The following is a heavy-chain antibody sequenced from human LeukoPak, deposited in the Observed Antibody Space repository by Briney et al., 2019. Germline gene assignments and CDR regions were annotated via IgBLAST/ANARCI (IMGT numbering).Heavy chain of an antibody. CDR1: GFTFSSYA. CDR3: VRDGVGATTYFGYFDH. V-gene: IGHV3-30*04. CDR2: ISYDGRNK. Sequence: GGSLRLSCAASGFTFSSYAMHWGRQAPGKGLEWVAVISYDGRNKYYADSVKGRFTISRDNSKNTLYLQMNSLRAEDTAVYYCVRDGVGATTYFGYFDHWGQGNLVTVSS. J-gene: IGHJ4*02. D-gene: IGHD1-26*01.